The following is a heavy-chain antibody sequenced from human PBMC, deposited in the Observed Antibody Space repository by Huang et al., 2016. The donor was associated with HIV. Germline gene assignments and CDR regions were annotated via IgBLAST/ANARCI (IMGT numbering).Heavy chain of an antibody. Sequence: QVQLVQSGSELKKPGASVKVSCKVSGYTFTDYQISWVRQATGQGLEWIGCLNPNTGNPTYAQGFTGRFVFSLDTSVSTAYLQISSLKAEDTAVYFCARDSGYYRYFDYWGQGTLVTVSS. CDR3: ARDSGYYRYFDY. J-gene: IGHJ4*02. CDR2: LNPNTGNP. V-gene: IGHV7-4-1*02. CDR1: GYTFTDYQ. D-gene: IGHD3-22*01.